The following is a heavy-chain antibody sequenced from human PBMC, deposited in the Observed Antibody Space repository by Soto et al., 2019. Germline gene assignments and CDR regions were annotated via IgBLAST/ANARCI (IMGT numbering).Heavy chain of an antibody. CDR1: GFTFGDYA. Sequence: SLQLSCTASGFTFGDYAMSWVRQAPGKGLEWVGFIRSKAYGGTTEYAASVKGRFTISRDDSKSIAYLQMNSLKTEDTAVYYCTRTSYTYYYDSSGYWGWFDPWGQGTLVTVSS. J-gene: IGHJ5*02. CDR3: TRTSYTYYYDSSGYWGWFDP. V-gene: IGHV3-49*04. D-gene: IGHD3-22*01. CDR2: IRSKAYGGTT.